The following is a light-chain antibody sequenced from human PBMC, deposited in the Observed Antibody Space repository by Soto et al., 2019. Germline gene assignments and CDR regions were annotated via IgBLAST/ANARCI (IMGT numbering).Light chain of an antibody. CDR3: QQYNNHSPWT. J-gene: IGKJ1*01. CDR1: QTISSW. CDR2: DAS. Sequence: DIQMTQSPSTLSGSVGDRVTITCRASQTISSWLAWYQQKPGKAPKLLIYDASNLESGVPSRFSGSGSGTEFTLTISSLQPDDFATYYCQQYNNHSPWTFGQGTKVDIK. V-gene: IGKV1-5*01.